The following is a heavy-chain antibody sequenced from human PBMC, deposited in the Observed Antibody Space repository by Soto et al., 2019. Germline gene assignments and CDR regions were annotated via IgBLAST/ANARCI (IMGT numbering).Heavy chain of an antibody. J-gene: IGHJ4*02. Sequence: TLSLTCTVSGGSLSSGDYYWSWIRQPPGKGLEWIGYIYYSGSTYYNPSLKSRVTISVDTSKNQFSLKLSSVTAADTAVYYCARGSFYYESRGYYYYWAQGTPVTVSS. CDR1: GGSLSSGDYY. CDR2: IYYSGST. V-gene: IGHV4-30-4*01. CDR3: ARGSFYYESRGYYYY. D-gene: IGHD3-22*01.